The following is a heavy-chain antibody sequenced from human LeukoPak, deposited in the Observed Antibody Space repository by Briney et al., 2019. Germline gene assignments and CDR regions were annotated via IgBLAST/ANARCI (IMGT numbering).Heavy chain of an antibody. CDR2: ISAYNGNT. D-gene: IGHD4-23*01. Sequence: GASVKVFCKASGYNFTGYYMHWVQEAPGQWLEWMGWISAYNGNTNYAQKLQGRVTMITDTSKSTAYMELRSLRSDDTAVYYCARFGNQPYFDYWGQGTLVTVSS. CDR3: ARFGNQPYFDY. CDR1: GYNFTGYY. J-gene: IGHJ4*02. V-gene: IGHV1-18*04.